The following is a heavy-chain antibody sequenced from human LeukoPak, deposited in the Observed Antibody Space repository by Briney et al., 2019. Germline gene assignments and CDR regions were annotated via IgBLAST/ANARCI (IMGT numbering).Heavy chain of an antibody. CDR3: AKEGGGSCYSEIDY. J-gene: IGHJ4*02. CDR2: ICGTGGST. V-gene: IGHV3-23*01. D-gene: IGHD2-15*01. CDR1: GFSFSSNA. Sequence: PGGSLRLSCAAFGFSFSSNAMSWVRQAPGKGLEWVSAICGTGGSTYYADSVKGRFTISRDNSKNTLYLQINSLRPEDTAVYYCAKEGGGSCYSEIDYWGQGTLVTVSS.